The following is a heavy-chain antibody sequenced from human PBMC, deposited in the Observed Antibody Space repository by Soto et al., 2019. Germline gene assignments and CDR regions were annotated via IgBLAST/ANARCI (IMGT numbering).Heavy chain of an antibody. Sequence: QLQLQESGPGLVKPSETLSLTCTVSGGSISSSSYYWGWIRQPPGKGLEWIGSIYYSGSTYYNPSLKSRVTESVNTCKNQFSLKLTSVTAADTAVYYCATRFGYYYGSWSYYNDDYWGQGTLVTVSS. CDR1: GGSISSSSYY. D-gene: IGHD3-10*01. J-gene: IGHJ4*02. CDR2: IYYSGST. CDR3: ATRFGYYYGSWSYYNDDY. V-gene: IGHV4-39*01.